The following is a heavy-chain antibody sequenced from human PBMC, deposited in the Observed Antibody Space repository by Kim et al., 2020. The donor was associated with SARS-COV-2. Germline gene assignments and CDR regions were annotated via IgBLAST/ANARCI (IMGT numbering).Heavy chain of an antibody. J-gene: IGHJ4*02. D-gene: IGHD3-9*01. CDR1: GFTFSNAW. V-gene: IGHV3-15*01. Sequence: GGSLRLSCAASGFTFSNAWMSWVRQAPGKGLEWVGRIKSKTDGGTTDYAAPVKGRFTISRDDSKNTLYLQMNSLKTEDTAVYYCTTGGMMNYDILTGYYIDSSFDYWGQGTLVTVSS. CDR2: IKSKTDGGTT. CDR3: TTGGMMNYDILTGYYIDSSFDY.